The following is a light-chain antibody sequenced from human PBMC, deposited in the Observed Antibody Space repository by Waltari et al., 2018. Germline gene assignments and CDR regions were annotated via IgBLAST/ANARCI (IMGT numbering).Light chain of an antibody. Sequence: QSVSAQPPSASGTPGQRITISCSGSNSNIGSNTVNWYQQFPGTAPRLLIYSNNQRPSGVPDRFSASKSGSSAALAIYGLHSEDEADYYCSTWDDRLTGVVFGGGTKVTVL. CDR3: STWDDRLTGVV. J-gene: IGLJ2*01. CDR2: SNN. V-gene: IGLV1-44*01. CDR1: NSNIGSNT.